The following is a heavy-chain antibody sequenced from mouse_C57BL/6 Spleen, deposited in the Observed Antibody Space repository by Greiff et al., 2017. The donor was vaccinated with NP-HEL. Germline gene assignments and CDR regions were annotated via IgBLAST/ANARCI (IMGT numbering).Heavy chain of an antibody. CDR3: ARSRQLRGPWFAY. J-gene: IGHJ3*01. CDR2: IYPGDGDT. CDR1: GYAFSSSW. V-gene: IGHV1-82*01. D-gene: IGHD6-1*01. Sequence: VELQQSGPELVKPGASVKISCKASGYAFSSSWMNWVKQRPGKGLEWIGRIYPGDGDTNYNGKFKGKATLTADKSSSTAYMQLSSLTSEDSAVYFCARSRQLRGPWFAYWGQGTLVTVSA.